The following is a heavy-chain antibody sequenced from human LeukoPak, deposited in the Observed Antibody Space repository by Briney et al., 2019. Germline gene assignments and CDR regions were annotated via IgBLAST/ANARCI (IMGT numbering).Heavy chain of an antibody. CDR2: IWYDGSNK. Sequence: GGSLRLSCAASGFTFSSYGMHWVRQAPGKGLEWVAVIWYDGSNKYYADPVKGRFTISRDNSKNTLYLQMNSLRAEDTAVYYCARGNYGSGSYYRSGAFDIWGQGTMVTVSS. CDR3: ARGNYGSGSYYRSGAFDI. V-gene: IGHV3-33*01. CDR1: GFTFSSYG. J-gene: IGHJ3*02. D-gene: IGHD3-10*01.